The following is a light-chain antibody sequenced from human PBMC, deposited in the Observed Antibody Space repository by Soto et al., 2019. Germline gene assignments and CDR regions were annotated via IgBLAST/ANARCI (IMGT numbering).Light chain of an antibody. Sequence: EIVITQSPATLSVSPGERATLSCRASQSFSSNLAWYPQKPGQAPRLLISGASTRATGIPGRFSGSGSGTEFTLTISSLQSEDFAVYYCQQYNSWPPYTFGQGTKLEIK. CDR2: GAS. V-gene: IGKV3-15*01. CDR1: QSFSSN. CDR3: QQYNSWPPYT. J-gene: IGKJ2*01.